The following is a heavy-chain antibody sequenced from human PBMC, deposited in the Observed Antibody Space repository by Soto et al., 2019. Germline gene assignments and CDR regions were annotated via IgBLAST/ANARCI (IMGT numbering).Heavy chain of an antibody. CDR2: ISYDGSTK. J-gene: IGHJ4*02. CDR3: ARDFFPNRVLDTAVVLCFDY. V-gene: IGHV3-30*01. CDR1: GFIFSTYS. Sequence: QVQLVESGGGVVQPGKSLRLSCAASGFIFSTYSIHWVRQAPGKGLEWVAVISYDGSTKFYADSVKGRFTISRDHSKTTQYLQTNSLRLEATGASYCARDFFPNRVLDTAVVLCFDYWGQGNLVSASS. D-gene: IGHD5-18*01.